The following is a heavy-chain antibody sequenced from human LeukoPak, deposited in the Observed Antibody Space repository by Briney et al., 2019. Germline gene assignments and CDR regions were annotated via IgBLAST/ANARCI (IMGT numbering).Heavy chain of an antibody. Sequence: SETLSLTCTVSGGSISTHYWSWIRQPPGKGLGWISYTHTNGRTKYNPSLKTRVTITLDTSKEQFSLKLSSVTAADTAVYFCARHYLRGDSSFDIWGQGTMVTVS. CDR1: GGSISTHY. V-gene: IGHV4-59*08. CDR3: ARHYLRGDSSFDI. CDR2: THTNGRT. D-gene: IGHD2-21*02. J-gene: IGHJ3*02.